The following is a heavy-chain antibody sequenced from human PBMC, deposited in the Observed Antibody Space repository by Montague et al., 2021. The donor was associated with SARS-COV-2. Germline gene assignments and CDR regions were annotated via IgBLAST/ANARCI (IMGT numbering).Heavy chain of an antibody. Sequence: SETLSLTCTVSGGSISSSSYYWGWIRRPPGKGLEWIGGIYYRGSTYYXPSLESRVTISVDTSKSQFSLKLSSVTAADTAVYYCARHRAAAGIWYFDLWGRGTLVTVSS. CDR2: IYYRGST. J-gene: IGHJ2*01. CDR3: ARHRAAAGIWYFDL. CDR1: GGSISSSSYY. V-gene: IGHV4-39*01. D-gene: IGHD6-13*01.